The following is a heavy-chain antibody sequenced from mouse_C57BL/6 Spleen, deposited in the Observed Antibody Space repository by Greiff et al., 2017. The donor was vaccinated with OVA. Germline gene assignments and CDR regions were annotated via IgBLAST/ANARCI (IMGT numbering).Heavy chain of an antibody. CDR2: IDPSDSYT. V-gene: IGHV1-50*01. J-gene: IGHJ2*01. Sequence: QVQLQQPGAELVKPGASVKLSCKASGYTFTSYWMQWVKQRPGQGLEWIGEIDPSDSYTNYNQKFKGKATLTVDQSSSTAYMQLNSLTSEDSAVYYCARSEVLRYYFDYWGQGTTLTVSS. D-gene: IGHD1-1*01. CDR3: ARSEVLRYYFDY. CDR1: GYTFTSYW.